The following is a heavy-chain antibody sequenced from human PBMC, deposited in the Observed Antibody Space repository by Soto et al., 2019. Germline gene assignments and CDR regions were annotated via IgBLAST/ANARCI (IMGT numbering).Heavy chain of an antibody. Sequence: PSETLSLTCTVFGGSVSIGDYLWSWIRQRPGKGLEWIGYIHDSGNTYYNPSLKSRVTISLDTSKNQFSLKLSSVTAADTAVYYCARGLYDSSGYGYWGQGTLVTVSS. J-gene: IGHJ4*02. D-gene: IGHD3-22*01. CDR3: ARGLYDSSGYGY. CDR1: GGSVSIGDYL. CDR2: IHDSGNT. V-gene: IGHV4-30-4*02.